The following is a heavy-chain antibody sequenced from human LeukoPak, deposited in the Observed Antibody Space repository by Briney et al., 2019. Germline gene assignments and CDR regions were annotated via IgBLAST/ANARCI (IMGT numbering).Heavy chain of an antibody. Sequence: GRSLRLSCAASGFTFSSYSMNWVRQAPGKGLEWVSYISSSSSTIYYADSVKGRFTISRDNAKNSLYLQMNSLRDEDTAVYYCAREAYSSGWYNWFDPWGQGTLVTVSS. D-gene: IGHD6-19*01. CDR1: GFTFSSYS. V-gene: IGHV3-48*02. CDR3: AREAYSSGWYNWFDP. J-gene: IGHJ5*02. CDR2: ISSSSSTI.